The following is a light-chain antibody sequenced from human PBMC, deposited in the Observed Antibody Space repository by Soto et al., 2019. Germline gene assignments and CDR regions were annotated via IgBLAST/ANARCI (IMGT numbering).Light chain of an antibody. CDR2: AAS. CDR1: QSISSY. CDR3: QQSYSTPN. V-gene: IGKV1-39*01. Sequence: DIQMTQSPSSLSASVGDRVTITCRASQSISSYLNWYQQKPGKAPKLLIYAASSLQSGVPSRFSGSGSGTEFTLNISSLQPEDFATYYCQQSYSTPNFGQGTKLEIK. J-gene: IGKJ2*01.